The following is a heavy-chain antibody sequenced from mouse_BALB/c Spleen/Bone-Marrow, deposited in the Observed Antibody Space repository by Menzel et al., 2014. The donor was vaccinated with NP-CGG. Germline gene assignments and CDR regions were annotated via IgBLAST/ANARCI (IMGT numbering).Heavy chain of an antibody. CDR2: IDPANGNT. Sequence: EVQLQQSGAELVKPGASVKLSCTASGFNIKDTYMHWVKQRPEQGLEWIGRIDPANGNTKYDPKFQGKATITADTSSNTAHLQLSSLTSEDTAVYYCAYGSSYDYFDYWGQGTTLTVSS. V-gene: IGHV14-3*02. D-gene: IGHD1-1*01. CDR1: GFNIKDTY. CDR3: AYGSSYDYFDY. J-gene: IGHJ2*01.